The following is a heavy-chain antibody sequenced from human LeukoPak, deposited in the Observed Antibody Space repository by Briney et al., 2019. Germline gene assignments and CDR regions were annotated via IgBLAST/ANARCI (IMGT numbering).Heavy chain of an antibody. V-gene: IGHV3-23*01. CDR1: GFTFSNYA. CDR2: ISGSGGST. D-gene: IGHD3-10*01. CDR3: AKEVVDYGSGSPHYFDY. J-gene: IGHJ4*02. Sequence: GGSLRLSCAASGFTFSNYAMTWVRQAPGKGLEWVSAISGSGGSTYYADSVKGRFTISRDNSKNTLYLQMNSLRAEDTAVYYCAKEVVDYGSGSPHYFDYWGQGTLVTVSS.